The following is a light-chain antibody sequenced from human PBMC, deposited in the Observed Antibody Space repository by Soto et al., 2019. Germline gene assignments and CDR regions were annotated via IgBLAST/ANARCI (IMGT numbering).Light chain of an antibody. Sequence: NFMLTQSRSVSESPGKTVRISCTRSSGSIASSYVQWYQQRPGSSPTNVIYDNDQRPSGVPDRFSGSIDSSSNSASLTISGLKTEDEADYYCLSYDSNSHWVFGGGTKLTVL. V-gene: IGLV6-57*01. J-gene: IGLJ3*02. CDR3: LSYDSNSHWV. CDR1: SGSIASSY. CDR2: DND.